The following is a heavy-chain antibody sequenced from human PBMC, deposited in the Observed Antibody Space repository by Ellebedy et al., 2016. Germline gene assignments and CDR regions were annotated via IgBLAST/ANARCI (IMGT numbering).Heavy chain of an antibody. V-gene: IGHV4-39*07. CDR1: GGSISSSSYY. J-gene: IGHJ4*02. D-gene: IGHD3-9*01. CDR3: ARGHRRGILTGHLRFDY. CDR2: INHSGST. Sequence: SETLSLXXTVSGGSISSSSYYWGWIRQPPGKGLEWIGEINHSGSTNYNPSLKSRVTISVDTSKNQFSLKLSSVTAADTAVYYCARGHRRGILTGHLRFDYWGQGTLVTVSS.